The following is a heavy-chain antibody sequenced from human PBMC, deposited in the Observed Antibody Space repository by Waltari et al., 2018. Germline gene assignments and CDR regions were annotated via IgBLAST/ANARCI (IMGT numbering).Heavy chain of an antibody. J-gene: IGHJ6*02. CDR1: GGSFSGYY. Sequence: QVQLQQWGAGLLKPSETLSLTCAVYGGSFSGYYWSWIRQPPGKGLEWIGEINHRGSTNYNPALKSRVTISVDTSKNQFSLKLSSVTAADTAVYYCARAGGRYCSSTSCYYYYYYGMDVWGQGTTVTVSS. CDR2: INHRGST. CDR3: ARAGGRYCSSTSCYYYYYYGMDV. D-gene: IGHD2-2*01. V-gene: IGHV4-34*01.